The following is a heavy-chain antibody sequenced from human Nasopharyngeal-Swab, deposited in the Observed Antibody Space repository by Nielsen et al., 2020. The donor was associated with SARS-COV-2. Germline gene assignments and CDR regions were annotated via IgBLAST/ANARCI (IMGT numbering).Heavy chain of an antibody. D-gene: IGHD3-10*01. CDR1: GFTFSNAW. V-gene: IGHV3-15*01. CDR2: IKSKTDGGTT. CDR3: TTEGVELLWFGELI. Sequence: GGSLRLSCAASGFTFSNAWMSWVRQAPGKGLEWVGRIKSKTDGGTTDYAAPVKGRFTISRDDSKNTLYLQMNSLKTEDTAVYYCTTEGVELLWFGELIWGQGTLVTVSS. J-gene: IGHJ4*02.